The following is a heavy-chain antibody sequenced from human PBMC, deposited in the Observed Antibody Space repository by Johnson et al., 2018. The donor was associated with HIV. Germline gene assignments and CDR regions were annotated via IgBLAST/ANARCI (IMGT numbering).Heavy chain of an antibody. J-gene: IGHJ3*02. CDR1: GFTFSNAW. V-gene: IGHV3-48*01. D-gene: IGHD1-1*01. CDR3: TPGLSWNAAFHI. CDR2: MSSSGSTI. Sequence: VQLVESGGGLVKPGGSLRLSCAASGFTFSNAWMNWVRQAPGKGLEWISYMSSSGSTIYHAESVKGRFTISRDDSKNTLYLQMNSLKTEDTALYYCTPGLSWNAAFHIWAQGTMVTVSS.